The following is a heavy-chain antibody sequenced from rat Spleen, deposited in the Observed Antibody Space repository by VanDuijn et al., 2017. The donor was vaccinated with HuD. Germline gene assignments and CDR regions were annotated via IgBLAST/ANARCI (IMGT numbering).Heavy chain of an antibody. CDR3: TRSYGGYSQHWFVY. D-gene: IGHD1-11*01. V-gene: IGHV2-4*01. Sequence: QVQLKESGPGLVQPSRTLSLTCTVSGFSLTSYGVSWVRHPPGKGLEWIAAIWRGGSTYYNSSLKPRRTISRDTSKNQVFLKMNSLQTDDTGTYYCTRSYGGYSQHWFVYWGQGTLVTVSS. CDR1: GFSLTSYG. CDR2: IWRGGST. J-gene: IGHJ3*01.